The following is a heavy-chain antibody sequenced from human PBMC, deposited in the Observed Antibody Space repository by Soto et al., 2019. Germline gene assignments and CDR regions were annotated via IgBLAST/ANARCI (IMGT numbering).Heavy chain of an antibody. CDR3: ARFGGDRPFSVFYYMDG. D-gene: IGHD3-10*01. J-gene: IGHJ6*03. V-gene: IGHV1-8*01. CDR1: GYTFTSYD. CDR2: MNPNSGNT. Sequence: ASVKVSCKASGYTFTSYDINWVRQATGQGLEWMGWMNPNSGNTGYAQKFQGRVTMTRNTSISTAYMELSSLRSEDTAVYYCARFGGDRPFSVFYYMDGWGKGTTVTVSS.